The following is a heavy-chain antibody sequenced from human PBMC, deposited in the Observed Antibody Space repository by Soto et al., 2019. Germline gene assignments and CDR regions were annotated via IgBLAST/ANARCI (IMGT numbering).Heavy chain of an antibody. Sequence: PGESLKISCKGSGYSFTSYWIGWVRQMPGKGLEWMGIIYPGDSDTRYSPSFQGQVTISADKSISTAYLQWSSLKASDTAMYYCARSYSSSLYYYYYMDVWGKRTTDTVSS. CDR1: GYSFTSYW. V-gene: IGHV5-51*01. J-gene: IGHJ6*03. CDR3: ARSYSSSLYYYYYMDV. D-gene: IGHD6-13*01. CDR2: IYPGDSDT.